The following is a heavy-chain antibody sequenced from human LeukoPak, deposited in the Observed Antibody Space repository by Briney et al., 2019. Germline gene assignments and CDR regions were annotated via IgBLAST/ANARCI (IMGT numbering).Heavy chain of an antibody. CDR3: ARVSTSGYRDWLDP. D-gene: IGHD3-9*01. Sequence: GASVKVSCKASGYTFADYYIHWVRQAPGQGLEWMGWIYPKSGGTNSAQKFQGRVTMTRDNSISTAYMELSRLKFDDTAVYYCARVSTSGYRDWLDPWGQGTLVTVSS. J-gene: IGHJ5*02. CDR1: GYTFADYY. V-gene: IGHV1-2*02. CDR2: IYPKSGGT.